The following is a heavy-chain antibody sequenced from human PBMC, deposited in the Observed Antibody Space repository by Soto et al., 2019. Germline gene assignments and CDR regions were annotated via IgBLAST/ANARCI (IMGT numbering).Heavy chain of an antibody. D-gene: IGHD2-2*01. J-gene: IGHJ4*02. Sequence: QVQLQQWGAGLLKPSETLSLTCAVYGGSFSGYYWSWIRQPPGKGLGWIGEINHSGSTNYNPSLKSRVTISVDTSKNQFSLKLSSVTAADTAVYYCARGPPVTIVVVPAARGSPNFDYWGQGTLVTVSS. CDR2: INHSGST. CDR1: GGSFSGYY. CDR3: ARGPPVTIVVVPAARGSPNFDY. V-gene: IGHV4-34*01.